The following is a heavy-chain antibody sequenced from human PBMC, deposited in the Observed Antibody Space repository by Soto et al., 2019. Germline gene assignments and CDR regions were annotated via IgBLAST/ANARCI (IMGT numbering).Heavy chain of an antibody. J-gene: IGHJ4*02. V-gene: IGHV1-3*05. CDR3: AREKWERLGGAFDY. CDR1: GYTFTSYA. CDR2: INAGNGNT. D-gene: IGHD1-26*01. Sequence: QVQLVQSGAEEKKPGASVKVSCKASGYTFTSYAMHWVRQAPGQRLEWMGWINAGNGNTKYSQKFQGRVPNTRDTSASTAYMELSSLRSEGTAVYHCAREKWERLGGAFDYWGQGTLVTVSS.